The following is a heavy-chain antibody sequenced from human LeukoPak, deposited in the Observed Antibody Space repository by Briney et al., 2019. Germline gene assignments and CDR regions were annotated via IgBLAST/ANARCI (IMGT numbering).Heavy chain of an antibody. J-gene: IGHJ4*02. CDR1: GFTFKSYE. Sequence: GGSLRLSCAASGFTFKSYEMNWVRQAPGKGLEWVSYISSSGTTIYYADSVKGRFTISRDNAKNSLYLQMNSLRAEDTAVYYCARDAPSEMAPTNYFDYWGQGTLVTVSS. CDR2: ISSSGTTI. V-gene: IGHV3-48*03. CDR3: ARDAPSEMAPTNYFDY. D-gene: IGHD5-24*01.